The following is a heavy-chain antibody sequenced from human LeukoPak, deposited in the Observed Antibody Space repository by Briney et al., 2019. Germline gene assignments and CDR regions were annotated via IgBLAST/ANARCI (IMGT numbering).Heavy chain of an antibody. CDR3: ARDLWMSY. V-gene: IGHV3-21*01. J-gene: IGHJ4*02. CDR2: ITSSTTYT. CDR1: GFTFSTYS. D-gene: IGHD5-12*01. Sequence: GGSLRLSCAASGFTFSTYSMNWVRQAPGKGLEWVSSITSSTTYTYYADSVKGRFTISRDNAKNSLYLQMNSLRAEDTAVYYCARDLWMSYWGQGTLVTVSS.